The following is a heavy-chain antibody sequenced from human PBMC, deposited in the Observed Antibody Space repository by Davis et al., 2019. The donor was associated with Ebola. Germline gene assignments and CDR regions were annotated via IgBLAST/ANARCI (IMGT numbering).Heavy chain of an antibody. D-gene: IGHD7-27*01. J-gene: IGHJ4*02. CDR2: IRYSGSG. CDR3: ARKLGRAAPIDY. Sequence: MPSETLSLTCAVYGGSFSGYYWSCIRQSPGKGLEWMGYIRYSGSGNYNPSLNSRVSMSVDTSKNQFSLKLSSVTAADTAVYYCARKLGRAAPIDYWGQGTLVTVSS. CDR1: GGSFSGYY. V-gene: IGHV4-59*01.